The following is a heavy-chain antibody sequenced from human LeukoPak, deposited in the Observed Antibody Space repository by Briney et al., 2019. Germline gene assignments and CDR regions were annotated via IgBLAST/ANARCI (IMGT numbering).Heavy chain of an antibody. CDR3: ARNFFYRRGKGGNLNLFHP. Sequence: ASVKVSCKASGYTFINYIISWVRQAPGQGLEWMGWISAYSGNTKYAQNLQGRVTMTTDTSTSTAYMELRSLRSDDTAVYYWARNFFYRRGKGGNLNLFHPLGQGNLVTVSS. CDR2: ISAYSGNT. J-gene: IGHJ5*01. V-gene: IGHV1-18*01. CDR1: GYTFINYI. D-gene: IGHD4-23*01.